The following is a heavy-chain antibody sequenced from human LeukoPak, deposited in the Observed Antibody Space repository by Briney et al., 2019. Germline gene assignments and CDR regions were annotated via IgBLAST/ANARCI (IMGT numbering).Heavy chain of an antibody. Sequence: GGSLRLSCAASGFTFSNYAMSWVRQAPGKGLEWASAISTGGAGTYYADSVKGRFTISRDNSQNTLYLQMNSLRAEDTAIYYCAKRGSALRYFDFWGQGTLVTVSS. CDR1: GFTFSNYA. J-gene: IGHJ4*02. V-gene: IGHV3-23*01. CDR3: AKRGSALRYFDF. CDR2: ISTGGAGT. D-gene: IGHD3-9*01.